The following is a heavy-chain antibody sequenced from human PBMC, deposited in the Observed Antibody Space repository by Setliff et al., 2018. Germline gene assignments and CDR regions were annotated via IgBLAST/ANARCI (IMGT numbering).Heavy chain of an antibody. CDR2: IYYSGAT. CDR1: GDSINPYY. CDR3: ARGFDVCGGGACYTDGPYYFDY. J-gene: IGHJ4*02. Sequence: PSDTLSLTCSVSGDSINPYYWTWIRQPPGKGLEWIGFIYYSGATTYNPSLKSRVTISVDTSKNQFSLNLNSVTAADTAVYYCARGFDVCGGGACYTDGPYYFDYWGRGTLVTVSS. V-gene: IGHV4-59*01. D-gene: IGHD2-21*02.